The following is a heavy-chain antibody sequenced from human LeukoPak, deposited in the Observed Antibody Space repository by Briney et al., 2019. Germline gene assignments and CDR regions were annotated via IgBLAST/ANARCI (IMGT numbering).Heavy chain of an antibody. V-gene: IGHV3-30*07. CDR1: GFTFSSYA. J-gene: IGHJ3*01. D-gene: IGHD3-16*01. CDR2: ISYDGSNK. Sequence: GRSLRLSCAASGFTFSSYAMHWVRQAPGKGLEWVAVISYDGSNKYYADSVKGRFTISRDNSKNTLYLQMNSLRVEDTAEYFCGRDPNGDYVGAFEFWGQGTKVAVSS. CDR3: GRDPNGDYVGAFEF.